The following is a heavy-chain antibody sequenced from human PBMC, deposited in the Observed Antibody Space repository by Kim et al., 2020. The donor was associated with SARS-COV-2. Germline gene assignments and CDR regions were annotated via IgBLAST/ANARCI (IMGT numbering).Heavy chain of an antibody. Sequence: SVKVSCKASGGTFSSYAISWVRQAPGQGLEWMGRIIPILGIANYAQKFQGRVTITADTSTSTAYMELSSLRSEDTAGYYFARGMAKKVDTIDFDYWGQGTLVPVSS. D-gene: IGHD5-12*01. J-gene: IGHJ4*02. CDR2: IIPILGIA. V-gene: IGHV1-69*04. CDR1: GGTFSSYA. CDR3: ARGMAKKVDTIDFDY.